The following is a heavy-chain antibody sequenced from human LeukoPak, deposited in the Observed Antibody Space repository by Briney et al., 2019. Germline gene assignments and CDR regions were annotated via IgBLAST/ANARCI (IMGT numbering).Heavy chain of an antibody. CDR3: ARRDGYNSYYFDY. J-gene: IGHJ4*02. CDR1: GGSISTYY. V-gene: IGHV4-59*01. Sequence: PSETLSLTCTVSGGSISTYYWSWIRQPPGKGLEWIGYIYYSGSTNYNPSLKSRVTISVDTSKNQFSLKLSSVTAADTAVYYCARRDGYNSYYFDYWGQGTPVTVSS. CDR2: IYYSGST. D-gene: IGHD5-24*01.